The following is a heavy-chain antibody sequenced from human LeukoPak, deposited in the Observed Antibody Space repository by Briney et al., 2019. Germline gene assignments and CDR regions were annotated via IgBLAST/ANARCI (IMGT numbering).Heavy chain of an antibody. CDR2: ISWNSGSI. D-gene: IGHD2-15*01. Sequence: GGSLRLSCAASGFTFDDHAMHWVRQAPGKGLEWVSGISWNSGSIGYADSVKGRFTISRDNAKNSLYLQMNSLRAEDTALYYCAKLYCSGGSCPMDVWGQGTTVTVSS. J-gene: IGHJ6*02. CDR1: GFTFDDHA. V-gene: IGHV3-9*01. CDR3: AKLYCSGGSCPMDV.